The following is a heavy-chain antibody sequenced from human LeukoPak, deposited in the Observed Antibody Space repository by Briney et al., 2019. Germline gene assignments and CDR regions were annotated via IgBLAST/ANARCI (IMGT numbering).Heavy chain of an antibody. CDR3: ARVLRYCSGGNCYSGGLGYMDV. D-gene: IGHD2-15*01. J-gene: IGHJ6*03. Sequence: PGGSLRLSCSAPGFTFSSYGMHWVRQAPGKGLEWVAFIRYDGTNKYYADSVKGRFTISRDNAKNSLFLQMNSLRAEDTAVYYCARVLRYCSGGNCYSGGLGYMDVWGKGTTVTISS. V-gene: IGHV3-30*02. CDR2: IRYDGTNK. CDR1: GFTFSSYG.